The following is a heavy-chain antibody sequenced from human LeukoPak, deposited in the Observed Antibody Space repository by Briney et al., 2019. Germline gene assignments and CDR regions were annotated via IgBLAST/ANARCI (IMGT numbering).Heavy chain of an antibody. CDR3: ARVSMSDFWSGYYTNWFDP. CDR2: IYYSGST. D-gene: IGHD3-3*01. Sequence: TLSLTCTVSGGSISSGGYYWSWIRQHPGKGLEWIGYIYYSGSTYYNPSLKSRVTISVDTSKNQFSLKLSSVTAADTAVYYCARVSMSDFWSGYYTNWFDPWGQGTLVTVSS. V-gene: IGHV4-31*03. CDR1: GGSISSGGYY. J-gene: IGHJ5*02.